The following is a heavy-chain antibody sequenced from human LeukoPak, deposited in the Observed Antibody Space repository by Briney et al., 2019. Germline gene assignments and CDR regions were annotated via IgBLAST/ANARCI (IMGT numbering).Heavy chain of an antibody. CDR1: GFTFSSHG. D-gene: IGHD6-19*01. J-gene: IGHJ4*02. CDR2: IKGDGSST. V-gene: IGHV3-74*01. Sequence: PGGSLRLSCAASGFTFSSHGMNWVRQAPGKGLVWVSRIKGDGSSTSYADSVKGRFTISRDNAKNTLYLQMNSLRAEDTAVYYCARGGAVAGTGDYWGQGTLVTVSS. CDR3: ARGGAVAGTGDY.